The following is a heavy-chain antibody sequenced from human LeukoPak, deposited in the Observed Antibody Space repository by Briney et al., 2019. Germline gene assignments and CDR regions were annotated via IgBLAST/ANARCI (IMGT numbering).Heavy chain of an antibody. CDR2: IIPIFGTA. Sequence: SVKVSCKASGGTFSSYAISWVRQAPGQGLEWMGGIIPIFGTANYAQKFQGRVTITADKSTSTAYMELSSLRSEDTAVYYCTRVGIAAAGRYYFDYWGQGTLVTVSS. CDR1: GGTFSSYA. CDR3: TRVGIAAAGRYYFDY. V-gene: IGHV1-69*06. J-gene: IGHJ4*02. D-gene: IGHD6-13*01.